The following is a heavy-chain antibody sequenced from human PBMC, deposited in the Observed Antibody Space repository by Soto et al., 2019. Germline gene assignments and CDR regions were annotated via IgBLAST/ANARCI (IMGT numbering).Heavy chain of an antibody. CDR2: ISSSGSTI. CDR1: GFTFSDYY. Sequence: GGSLRLSCAASGFTFSDYYMSWIRQAPGKGLEWVSYISSSGSTIYYADSVKGRFTISRDNAKNSLYLQMNSLRAEDTAVYYCARGGPEIFGVVIYGDAFDIWGQGTMVTVSS. J-gene: IGHJ3*02. CDR3: ARGGPEIFGVVIYGDAFDI. V-gene: IGHV3-11*01. D-gene: IGHD3-3*01.